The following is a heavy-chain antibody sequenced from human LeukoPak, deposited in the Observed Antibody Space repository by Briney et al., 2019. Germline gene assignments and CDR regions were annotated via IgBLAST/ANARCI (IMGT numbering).Heavy chain of an antibody. V-gene: IGHV3-23*01. J-gene: IGHJ4*02. Sequence: GGSLRLSCVVSGITISNYGMSWVRQAPGKGQEWVAGISDRGGSTNYADSVKGRFTISRDNPKNTLYLQMNSLRSEDTAVYFCAKRGVVIRAVLVVGFHKEAYYFYSWGQGALVTVSS. CDR3: AKRGVVIRAVLVVGFHKEAYYFYS. D-gene: IGHD2-15*01. CDR2: ISDRGGST. CDR1: GITISNYG.